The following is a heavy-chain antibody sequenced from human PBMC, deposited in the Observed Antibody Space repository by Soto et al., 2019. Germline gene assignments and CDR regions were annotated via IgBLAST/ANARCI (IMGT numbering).Heavy chain of an antibody. V-gene: IGHV3-21*01. Sequence: GGSLRLSCAASGFTFSSYSMNWVRQAPGKGLEWVSSISSSSSYIYYADSVKGRFTISRDNAKNSLYLQMNSLRADDTAVYYCARGHSSGYYYWYYYGMDVWGQGTTVTVS. CDR2: ISSSSSYI. J-gene: IGHJ6*02. CDR3: ARGHSSGYYYWYYYGMDV. D-gene: IGHD3-22*01. CDR1: GFTFSSYS.